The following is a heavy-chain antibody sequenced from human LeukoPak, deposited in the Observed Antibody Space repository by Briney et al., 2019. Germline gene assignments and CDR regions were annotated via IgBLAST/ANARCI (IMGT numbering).Heavy chain of an antibody. J-gene: IGHJ4*02. V-gene: IGHV4-34*01. Sequence: SETLSLTCALYGGSSSGYYWSWIRHPPRKGLEWIGEINHSGSTNYNPSLKSRVTISVDTTKNPFSLKLSSVTAADTAVYYCARGCSSTSCYSYWGQGTLVTVSS. D-gene: IGHD2-2*01. CDR3: ARGCSSTSCYSY. CDR1: GGSSSGYY. CDR2: INHSGST.